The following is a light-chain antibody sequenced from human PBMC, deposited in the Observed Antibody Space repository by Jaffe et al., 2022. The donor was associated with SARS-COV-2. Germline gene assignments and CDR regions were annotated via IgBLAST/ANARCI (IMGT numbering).Light chain of an antibody. CDR2: SAS. V-gene: IGKV1-39*01. J-gene: IGKJ1*01. CDR1: QNINKY. Sequence: DIQMTQSPSSLSASVGDTVTITCRASQNINKYLNWYQQRPGKAPNVLIYSASTLQGGVPSRFSGSGSGTDFTLIITSLQPEDFATYYCQQSYKTPLTFGQGTKVEFK. CDR3: QQSYKTPLT.